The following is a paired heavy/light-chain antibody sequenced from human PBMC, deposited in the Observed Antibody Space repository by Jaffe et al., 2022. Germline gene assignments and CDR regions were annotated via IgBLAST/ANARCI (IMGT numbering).Light chain of an antibody. CDR3: NSRDSSGNRYV. Sequence: SSELTQDPAVSVALGQTVRITCQGDSLRSYYASWYQQKPGQAPVLVIYGKNNRPSGIPDRFSGSSSGNTASLTITGAQAEDEADYYCNSRDSSGNRYVFGTGTKVTVL. J-gene: IGLJ1*01. CDR1: SLRSYY. V-gene: IGLV3-19*01. CDR2: GKN.
Heavy chain of an antibody. CDR3: ARRREVVTPFLDAFDI. D-gene: IGHD2-21*02. J-gene: IGHJ3*02. Sequence: QVQLVQSGAEVKKPGSSVKVSCKASGGTFSSYAISWVRQAPGQGLEWMGGIIPIFGTANYAQKFQGRVTITTDESTSTAYMELSSLRSEDTAVYYCARRREVVTPFLDAFDIWGQGTMVTVSS. V-gene: IGHV1-69*05. CDR2: IIPIFGTA. CDR1: GGTFSSYA.